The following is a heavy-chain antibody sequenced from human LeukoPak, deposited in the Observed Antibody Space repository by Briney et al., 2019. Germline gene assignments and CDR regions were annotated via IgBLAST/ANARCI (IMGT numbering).Heavy chain of an antibody. J-gene: IGHJ1*01. CDR3: ARDHEIVYAIRH. V-gene: IGHV1-2*06. D-gene: IGHD2-8*01. Sequence: ASVKVSCKASGYTFTGYYMHWVRQAPGQGLEWMGRINPNSGGTNYAQKFQGRVTMTRDTSISTAYMELSRLRSDDTAVDYCARDHEIVYAIRHWGQGTLVTVSS. CDR1: GYTFTGYY. CDR2: INPNSGGT.